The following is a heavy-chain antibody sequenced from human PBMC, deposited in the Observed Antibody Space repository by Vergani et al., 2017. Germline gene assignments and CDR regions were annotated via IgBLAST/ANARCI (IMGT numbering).Heavy chain of an antibody. Sequence: QVQLVLSGAEVKKPGASVKVSCKASGYTFTGYYMHWVRQAPGQGLEWMGWINPNSGGTNYAQKFQGRVTMTRDTSISTAYMELSRLRSDDTAVYYCARDQYYDYVWGSYRPNWFDPWGQGTLVTVSS. V-gene: IGHV1-2*02. CDR3: ARDQYYDYVWGSYRPNWFDP. J-gene: IGHJ5*02. CDR1: GYTFTGYY. D-gene: IGHD3-16*02. CDR2: INPNSGGT.